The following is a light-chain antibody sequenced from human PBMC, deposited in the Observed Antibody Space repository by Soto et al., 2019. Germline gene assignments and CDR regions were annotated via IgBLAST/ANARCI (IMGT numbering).Light chain of an antibody. CDR1: LHINDC. V-gene: IGKV1-33*01. Sequence: IQMTQYPSSLSASVGDRVTITCQASLHINDCVNWYQQKPGKAPKLLIYDASTLETGVPSRFSGRGSGREFTFTISSLQPDDVATYFCQQYDSLFSFGPVTKVAIK. J-gene: IGKJ3*01. CDR2: DAS. CDR3: QQYDSLFS.